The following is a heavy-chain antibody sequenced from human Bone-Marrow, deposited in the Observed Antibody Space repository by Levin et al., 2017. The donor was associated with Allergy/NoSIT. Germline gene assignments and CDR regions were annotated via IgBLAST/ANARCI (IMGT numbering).Heavy chain of an antibody. CDR1: GFTFSSYG. D-gene: IGHD5-18*01. CDR3: ARDQQPRRDYYYGMDV. CDR2: IWYDGSNK. Sequence: GGSLRLSCAASGFTFSSYGMHWVRQAPGKGLEWVAVIWYDGSNKYYADSVKGRFTISRDNSKNTLYLQMNSLRAEDTAVYYCARDQQPRRDYYYGMDVWGQGTTVTVSS. J-gene: IGHJ6*02. V-gene: IGHV3-33*01.